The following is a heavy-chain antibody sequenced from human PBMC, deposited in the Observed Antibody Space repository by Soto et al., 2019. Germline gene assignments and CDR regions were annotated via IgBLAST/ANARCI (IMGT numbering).Heavy chain of an antibody. CDR1: GFMFSNYA. Sequence: GGSLRLSCAASGFMFSNYAMYWVRQAPGKGPEWVAVISNDGSHEYYVDSVKGRFSSSRGNSKNTVYLQMNSLRPDDTAFYYCARVGSGGGGDYWGQGTLVTVSS. CDR3: ARVGSGGGGDY. J-gene: IGHJ4*02. V-gene: IGHV3-30*03. D-gene: IGHD3-16*01. CDR2: ISNDGSHE.